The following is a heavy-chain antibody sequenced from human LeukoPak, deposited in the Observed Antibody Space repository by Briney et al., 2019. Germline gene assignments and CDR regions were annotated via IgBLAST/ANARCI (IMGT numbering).Heavy chain of an antibody. CDR3: AIAEIKLYNQRRYYFDY. V-gene: IGHV4-34*01. Sequence: SETLSLTCAVYGGSFSGYYWSWIRQPPGKGLEWIGEINHSGSTNYNPSLKSRVTISVDTSKNQFSLKLSSVTAADTAVYYCAIAEIKLYNQRRYYFDYWGQGTLVTVSS. CDR2: INHSGST. CDR1: GGSFSGYY. D-gene: IGHD3-16*02. J-gene: IGHJ4*02.